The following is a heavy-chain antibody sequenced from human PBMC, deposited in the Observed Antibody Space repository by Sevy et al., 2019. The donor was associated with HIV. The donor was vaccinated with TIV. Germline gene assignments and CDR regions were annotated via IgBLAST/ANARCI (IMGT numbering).Heavy chain of an antibody. CDR1: GFTFSSYS. CDR2: ISSSSSTI. J-gene: IGHJ3*02. CDR3: ATIGSIFGVVIHPTDAFDI. D-gene: IGHD3-3*02. Sequence: GGSLRLSCAASGFTFSSYSMNWVRQAPGMGLVWVSYISSSSSTIYYADSVKGRFTISRDNAKNSLYLQMNSLRDEDTAVYYCATIGSIFGVVIHPTDAFDIWGQGTMVTVSS. V-gene: IGHV3-48*02.